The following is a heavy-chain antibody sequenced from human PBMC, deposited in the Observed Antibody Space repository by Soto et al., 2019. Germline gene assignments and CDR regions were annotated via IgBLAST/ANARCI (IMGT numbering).Heavy chain of an antibody. D-gene: IGHD3-22*01. CDR2: ISPDGSNE. CDR1: GFNFNKYA. Sequence: PGGALRLSCAASGFNFNKYAMHWVRQPPGKGLEWVAIISPDGSNENYADSVKGRFTISRDNSKNTLYLQMNSLRAEDTAVYYCARDSEYYDSSGYYTPKYWGQGTLVTVSS. V-gene: IGHV3-30-3*01. CDR3: ARDSEYYDSSGYYTPKY. J-gene: IGHJ4*02.